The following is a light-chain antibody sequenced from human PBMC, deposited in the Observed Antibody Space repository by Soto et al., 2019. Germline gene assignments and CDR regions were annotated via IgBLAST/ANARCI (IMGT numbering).Light chain of an antibody. V-gene: IGLV1-47*02. J-gene: IGLJ1*01. CDR3: AAWDDNLNAYV. CDR1: TSNIGTIY. CDR2: LGD. Sequence: QSVLTQPPSASSTPGQTVTISCSGSTSNIGTIYVYWYQHLPGTAPKLLIYLGDQRASGVSDRFSGSKSGTSASLAINGLRSDDDADYYCAAWDDNLNAYVFGSGTKLTVL.